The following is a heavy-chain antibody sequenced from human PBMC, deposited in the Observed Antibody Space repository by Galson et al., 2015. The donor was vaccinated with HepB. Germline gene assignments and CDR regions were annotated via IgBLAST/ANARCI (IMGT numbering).Heavy chain of an antibody. V-gene: IGHV1-69*13. CDR2: IIPTFGTA. CDR3: ARDTRTAIFGVVILEGSYGMDV. CDR1: GGTFSSYA. J-gene: IGHJ6*02. Sequence: SVKVSCKASGGTFSSYAISWVRQAPGQGLEWMGGIIPTFGTANYAQKFQGRVTITADESTSTAYMELSSLRSEDTAVYYCARDTRTAIFGVVILEGSYGMDVWGQGTTVTVSS. D-gene: IGHD3-3*01.